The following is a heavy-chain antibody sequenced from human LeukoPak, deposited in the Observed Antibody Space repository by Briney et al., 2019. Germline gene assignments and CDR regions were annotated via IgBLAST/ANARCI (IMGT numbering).Heavy chain of an antibody. Sequence: PGGSLRLSCVASGFTFSNYDMSWVRQAPGKGLEWVSGISNSGSSTDYADSVKGRFTISRDNSENIVYLQMDSLRAEDTAVYYCARGSAWYYFDYWGQGTLVTVSS. V-gene: IGHV3-23*01. CDR3: ARGSAWYYFDY. J-gene: IGHJ4*02. D-gene: IGHD6-13*01. CDR2: ISNSGSST. CDR1: GFTFSNYD.